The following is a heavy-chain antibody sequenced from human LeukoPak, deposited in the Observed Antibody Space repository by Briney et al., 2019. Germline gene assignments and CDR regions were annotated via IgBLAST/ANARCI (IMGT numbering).Heavy chain of an antibody. Sequence: GGSLRLSCAASGFTFSSYWMHWVRQAPGKGLVWVSRINSDGSSTSYADSVKGRFTISRDNAKNTLYLQMNSLRAEDTAVYYCARDAPYYYGSGSHYFDYWGQGTLVTVSS. D-gene: IGHD3-10*01. CDR2: INSDGSST. V-gene: IGHV3-74*01. J-gene: IGHJ4*02. CDR1: GFTFSSYW. CDR3: ARDAPYYYGSGSHYFDY.